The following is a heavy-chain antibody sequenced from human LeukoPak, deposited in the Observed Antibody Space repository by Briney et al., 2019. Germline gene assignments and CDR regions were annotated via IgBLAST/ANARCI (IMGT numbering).Heavy chain of an antibody. J-gene: IGHJ4*02. CDR3: ARDRGPGSDHYFDY. CDR2: IKQDGSEK. Sequence: GGSLRLSCAASGFTFSSYWVSWVRQAPGKGLEWVANIKQDGSEKYYVDSVKGRFTISRDNAKNSLYLQMNSLRAEDTAVYYCARDRGPGSDHYFDYWGQGTLVTVSS. D-gene: IGHD3-10*01. V-gene: IGHV3-7*01. CDR1: GFTFSSYW.